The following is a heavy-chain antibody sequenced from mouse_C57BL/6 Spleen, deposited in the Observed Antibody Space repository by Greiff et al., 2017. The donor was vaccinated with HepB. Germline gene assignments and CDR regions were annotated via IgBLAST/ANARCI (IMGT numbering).Heavy chain of an antibody. J-gene: IGHJ2*01. CDR3: ARKGAYYDYALDY. CDR2: INPYNGGT. CDR1: GYTFTDYY. Sequence: EVKLVESGPVLVKPGASVKMSCKASGYTFTDYYMNWVKQSHGKSLEWIGVINPYNGGTSYNQKFKGKATLTVDKSSSTAYMELNSLTSEDSAVYYCARKGAYYDYALDYWGQGTTLTVSS. D-gene: IGHD2-4*01. V-gene: IGHV1-19*01.